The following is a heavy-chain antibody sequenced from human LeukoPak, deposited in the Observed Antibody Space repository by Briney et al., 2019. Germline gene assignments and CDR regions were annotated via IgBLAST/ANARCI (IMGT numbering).Heavy chain of an antibody. CDR1: GFTLSSYA. Sequence: GGSLRLSYAASGFTLSSYAMSWVRQAPGKGLEWVSAISGTDGSTHYADSVKGRFTISRDSSNKRLYLQMNSLRAEDTAIYYCAKDVAATISSGGYYFDLWGQGTLVTVSS. J-gene: IGHJ4*02. D-gene: IGHD5-12*01. V-gene: IGHV3-23*01. CDR3: AKDVAATISSGGYYFDL. CDR2: ISGTDGST.